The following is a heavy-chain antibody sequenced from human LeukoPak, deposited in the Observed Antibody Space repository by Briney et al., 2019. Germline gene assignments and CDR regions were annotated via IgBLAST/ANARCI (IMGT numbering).Heavy chain of an antibody. V-gene: IGHV4-30-2*01. CDR2: IYHTGST. Sequence: SQTLSLTCTVSGASISSGTYSWSWIRQPPGEGLEWIGYIYHTGSTYYNPSLKGRVTISVDRSKNQFSLNLNFVTAADTALYYCARGDGSGSGRRFDPWGQGTLITVSS. CDR3: ARGDGSGSGRRFDP. D-gene: IGHD3-10*01. CDR1: GASISSGTYS. J-gene: IGHJ5*02.